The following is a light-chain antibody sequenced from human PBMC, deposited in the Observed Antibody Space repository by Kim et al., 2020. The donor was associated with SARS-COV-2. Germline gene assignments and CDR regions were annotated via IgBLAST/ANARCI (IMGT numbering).Light chain of an antibody. CDR2: DVN. CDR3: SSYTSSNTWV. V-gene: IGLV2-14*03. Sequence: GQSITISCTGTSSDIGGYNYVSWYQQHPGKAPKLIIYDVNKRPSGVSNRFSGSKSGNTASLTISGLQADDEADYYCSSYTSSNTWVFGGGTQLTVL. J-gene: IGLJ3*02. CDR1: SSDIGGYNY.